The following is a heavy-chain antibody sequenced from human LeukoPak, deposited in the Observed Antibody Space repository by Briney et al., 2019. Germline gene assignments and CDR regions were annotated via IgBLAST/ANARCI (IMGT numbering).Heavy chain of an antibody. J-gene: IGHJ5*02. CDR1: GFTFSSYA. V-gene: IGHV3-23*01. CDR3: AKDRLSAPSGGTVRFDP. D-gene: IGHD1/OR15-1a*01. CDR2: ITGNGDIT. Sequence: PGGSLRLSCAASGFTFSSYAMSWVRQAPGKGLEWVSAITGNGDITYYADSVKGRFTISRDNSKTTLYLQMNSLRVEDTAVYYCAKDRLSAPSGGTVRFDPWGQGTLVTVSS.